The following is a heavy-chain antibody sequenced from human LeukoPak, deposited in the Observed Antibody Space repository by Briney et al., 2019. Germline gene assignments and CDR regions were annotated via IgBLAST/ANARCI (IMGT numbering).Heavy chain of an antibody. J-gene: IGHJ6*03. V-gene: IGHV4-61*02. D-gene: IGHD5-18*01. CDR2: IFTSGST. CDR3: ARRVQLWGTYYYYYYMDV. CDR1: GGSISSGRFY. Sequence: SQTLSLTCTVSGGSISSGRFYWSWIRQPAGKGLEWIGRIFTSGSTNYNPSLKSRVSISVNTSKNQFSLKLSSVTAADTAVYYCARRVQLWGTYYYYYYMDVWGKGTTVTISS.